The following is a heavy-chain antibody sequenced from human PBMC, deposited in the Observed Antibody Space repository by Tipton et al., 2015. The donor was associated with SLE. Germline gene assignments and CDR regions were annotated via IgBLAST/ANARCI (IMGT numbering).Heavy chain of an antibody. Sequence: TLSLTCAVSGYSISNGYYWGWIRQPAGKGLEWIGRIYSSGSTNENLSLKSRVSISKDTSKNQFSLKLNSVTAADTAVYYCARHGSGWGPSPYYFDYWGQGTLVTVSS. CDR2: IYSSGST. V-gene: IGHV4-38-2*01. D-gene: IGHD3-3*01. CDR1: GYSISNGYY. J-gene: IGHJ4*02. CDR3: ARHGSGWGPSPYYFDY.